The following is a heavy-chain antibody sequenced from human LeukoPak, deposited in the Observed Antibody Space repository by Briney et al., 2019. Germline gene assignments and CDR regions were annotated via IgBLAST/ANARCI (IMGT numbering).Heavy chain of an antibody. CDR2: INHSGST. CDR3: ARGYSGSINWFDP. D-gene: IGHD1-26*01. Sequence: SETLSLTCAVYGGSFSGYYWSWIRQPPGKGLEWIGEINHSGSTNYNPSLKSRVTISVDTSKNQFSLKLSSVTAADTAVYYCARGYSGSINWFDPWGQGTLVTVSS. J-gene: IGHJ5*02. V-gene: IGHV4-34*01. CDR1: GGSFSGYY.